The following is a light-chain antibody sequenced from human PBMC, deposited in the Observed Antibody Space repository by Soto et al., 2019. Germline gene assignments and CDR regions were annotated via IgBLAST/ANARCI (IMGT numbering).Light chain of an antibody. CDR3: LQYNNYPFT. V-gene: IGKV1-17*03. Sequence: DIQMTQSPSSVSASVGDRVTISCQASQGISRSLAWYQQKPGKAPKLLIYAASSLQSGVPSRFSGSGSGTEFTLTINSPQPEDFATYFCLQYNNYPFTFGQGTRLEIK. CDR1: QGISRS. J-gene: IGKJ5*01. CDR2: AAS.